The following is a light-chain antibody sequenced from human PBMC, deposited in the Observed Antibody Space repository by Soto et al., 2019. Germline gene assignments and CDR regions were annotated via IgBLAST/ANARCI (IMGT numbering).Light chain of an antibody. CDR2: EVS. J-gene: IGLJ3*02. CDR3: NSYTSSSTRV. CDR1: SSDVGGYNY. V-gene: IGLV2-14*01. Sequence: QSALTQPASVSGSPGQSITISCTGTSSDVGGYNYVSWYQQHPGKAPKLMNYEVSNRPSGVSNRFSGSKSGNTASLTISGLQAEDEADYYCNSYTSSSTRVFGGGTKLTVL.